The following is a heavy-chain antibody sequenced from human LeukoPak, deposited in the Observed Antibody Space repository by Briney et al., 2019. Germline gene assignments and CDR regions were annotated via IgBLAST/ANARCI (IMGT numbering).Heavy chain of an antibody. CDR3: AKDGLYSYGLAPIDY. J-gene: IGHJ4*02. Sequence: GGSLRLTCAASGFTFSSYAMSWVRQAPGKGLEWVSAISGSGGSTYYADSVKGRFTISRDNSKNTLYLQMNSLRAEDTAVYYCAKDGLYSYGLAPIDYWGQGTLVTVSS. V-gene: IGHV3-23*01. D-gene: IGHD5-18*01. CDR1: GFTFSSYA. CDR2: ISGSGGST.